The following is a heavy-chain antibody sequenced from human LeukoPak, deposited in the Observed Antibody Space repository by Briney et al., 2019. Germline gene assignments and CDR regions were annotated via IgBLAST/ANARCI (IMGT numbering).Heavy chain of an antibody. J-gene: IGHJ4*02. CDR1: GFTFSSYA. CDR3: AKVYSSWYEFESDY. V-gene: IGHV3-30-3*01. D-gene: IGHD6-13*01. Sequence: GGSLRLSCAASGFTFSSYAMHWVRQAPGKGLEWVAVISYDGSNKYYADSVKGRFTISRDNSKNTLYLQMNSLRAEDTAVYYCAKVYSSWYEFESDYWGQGTLVTVSS. CDR2: ISYDGSNK.